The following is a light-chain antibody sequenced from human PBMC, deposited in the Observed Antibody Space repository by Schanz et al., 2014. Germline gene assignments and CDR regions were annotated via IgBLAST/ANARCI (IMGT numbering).Light chain of an antibody. V-gene: IGLV2-14*02. CDR1: SSDVGNYNL. J-gene: IGLJ3*02. CDR2: EGS. Sequence: QSVLTQPASVSGSPGQSITISCTGTSSDVGNYNLVSWYQQHPGKAPKLIIYEGSKRPSGVSNRFSGSKSGNTASLTISGLQAEDEADYYCSSFTTTDTWVFGGGTKLTVL. CDR3: SSFTTTDTWV.